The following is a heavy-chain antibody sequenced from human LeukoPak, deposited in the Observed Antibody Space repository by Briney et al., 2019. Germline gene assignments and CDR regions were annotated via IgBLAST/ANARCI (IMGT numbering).Heavy chain of an antibody. D-gene: IGHD6-19*01. CDR2: ISSSSTYI. V-gene: IGHV3-21*01. CDR3: ARDSIAVAGGFDY. J-gene: IGHJ4*02. CDR1: GFTFSNFA. Sequence: PGGSLRLSCAASGFTFSNFAMTWVRQSPGKGLEWVSSISSSSTYIYYADSVKGRFTISRDNAKNSLYLQMNSPRAEDTAVYYCARDSIAVAGGFDYWGQGTLVTVSS.